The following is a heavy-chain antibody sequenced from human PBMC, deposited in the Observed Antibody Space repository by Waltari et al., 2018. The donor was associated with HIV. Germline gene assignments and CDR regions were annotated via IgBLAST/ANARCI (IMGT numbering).Heavy chain of an antibody. CDR3: ARRPGYCSGTRCYYSHWFDP. J-gene: IGHJ5*02. D-gene: IGHD2-2*03. CDR2: IYWKGNQ. V-gene: IGHV2-5*01. Sequence: QITLEESGPTLVTTTQTLTRTCPFSGSSLSLSGVGVCRIRQPPGKVLEWLALIYWKGNQQSSPAPTSRVTITKETSKDLVVLKMTYMDPADTATYFCARRPGYCSGTRCYYSHWFDPWGQGTLVTVSS. CDR1: GSSLSLSGVG.